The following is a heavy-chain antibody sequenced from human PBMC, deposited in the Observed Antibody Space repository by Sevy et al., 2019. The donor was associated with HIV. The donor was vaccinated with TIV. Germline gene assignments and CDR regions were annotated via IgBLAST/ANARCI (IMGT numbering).Heavy chain of an antibody. CDR2: IYYSWST. J-gene: IGHJ5*02. V-gene: IGHV4-30-4*01. CDR1: GGSISSGDYY. CDR3: ARAGKYDFWSGYLTPPEWFDP. Sequence: SETLSLTCTVSGGSISSGDYYWSWIRQPPGKGLEWIGYIYYSWSTYYNPSLKSRVTISVDTSKNQFSLKLSSVTAADTAVYYCARAGKYDFWSGYLTPPEWFDPWGQGTLVTVSS. D-gene: IGHD3-3*01.